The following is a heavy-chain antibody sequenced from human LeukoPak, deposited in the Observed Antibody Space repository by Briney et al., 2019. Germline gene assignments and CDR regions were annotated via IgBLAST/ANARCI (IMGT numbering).Heavy chain of an antibody. CDR1: GVSFSSGGYY. V-gene: IGHV4-61*08. J-gene: IGHJ4*02. CDR3: ARGRGYSYGYSSDS. D-gene: IGHD5-18*01. CDR2: VHYSGST. Sequence: PSETLSLTCTVSGVSFSSGGYYWSWLRQPPGKGLEWIGSVHYSGSTNDNPSLRSRVTISVDTSKTQISLRLSSVTAADTAVYYCARGRGYSYGYSSDSWGQGTLVTVSS.